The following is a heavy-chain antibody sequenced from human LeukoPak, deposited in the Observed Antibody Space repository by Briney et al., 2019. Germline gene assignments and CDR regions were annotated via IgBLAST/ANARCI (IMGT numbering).Heavy chain of an antibody. V-gene: IGHV4-59*01. Sequence: SETLSLTCAVYGGSISSYYWSWIRQPPGKGLEWNGYTYYSGSTNYNPTLKSRVTISVDTSKNQFSLKLSSVTAADTAVYYCARDVGSAAAVDDAFDIWGQGTMVAVSS. CDR2: TYYSGST. D-gene: IGHD6-13*01. CDR3: ARDVGSAAAVDDAFDI. J-gene: IGHJ3*02. CDR1: GGSISSYY.